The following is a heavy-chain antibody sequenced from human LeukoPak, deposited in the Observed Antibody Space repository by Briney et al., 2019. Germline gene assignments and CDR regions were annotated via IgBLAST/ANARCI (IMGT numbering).Heavy chain of an antibody. V-gene: IGHV3-74*01. CDR3: AKGVGATATYYYYYMDV. Sequence: PGGSLRLSCAASGLTFSSYWMHWVRQAPGKGLVWVSRINSDGSSTSYADSVKGRFTISRDNAKNTLYLQMNSLRAEDTAVYYCAKGVGATATYYYYYMDVWGKGTTVTVSS. D-gene: IGHD1-26*01. CDR2: INSDGSST. CDR1: GLTFSSYW. J-gene: IGHJ6*03.